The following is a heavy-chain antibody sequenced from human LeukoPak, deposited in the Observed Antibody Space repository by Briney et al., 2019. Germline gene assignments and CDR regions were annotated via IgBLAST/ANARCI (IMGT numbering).Heavy chain of an antibody. V-gene: IGHV4-31*03. Sequence: SETLSLTCTVSGGSISSGGYYWSWIRQHPGKGLEWIGYIYYSGSTYYNPSLKSRVTISVDTSKNQFSLKLSSVTAADTAVYYCARLPSSGDGSAYSMDVWGQGTTVPVSS. CDR1: GGSISSGGYY. CDR3: ARLPSSGDGSAYSMDV. J-gene: IGHJ6*02. D-gene: IGHD2-21*01. CDR2: IYYSGST.